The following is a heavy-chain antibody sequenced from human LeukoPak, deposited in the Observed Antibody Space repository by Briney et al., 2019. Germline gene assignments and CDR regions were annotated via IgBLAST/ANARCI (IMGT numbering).Heavy chain of an antibody. CDR1: GFTFSDYY. CDR3: ARVASQSGSSGWGIYYYYYYMDV. D-gene: IGHD6-19*01. J-gene: IGHJ6*03. Sequence: PGGSLRLSCAASGFTFSDYYMSWIRQAPGKGLEWVSYISSSGSTIYYADSVKDRFTISRDNAKNSLYLQMNSLRAEDTAVYYCARVASQSGSSGWGIYYYYYYMDVWGEGTTVTVSS. V-gene: IGHV3-11*04. CDR2: ISSSGSTI.